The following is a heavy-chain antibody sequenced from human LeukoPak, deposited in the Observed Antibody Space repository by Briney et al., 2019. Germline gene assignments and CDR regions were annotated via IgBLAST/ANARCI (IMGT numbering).Heavy chain of an antibody. Sequence: SETLSLTCTVSGGSISSSSYYWGWIRQPPGKGLEWIGSIYYSGSTYYNPSLKSRVTISVDTSKNQFSLKLSSVTAADTAVYYCARPAARPFYYYYMDVWGKGTTVTVSS. J-gene: IGHJ6*03. CDR2: IYYSGST. D-gene: IGHD6-6*01. CDR1: GGSISSSSYY. V-gene: IGHV4-39*01. CDR3: ARPAARPFYYYYMDV.